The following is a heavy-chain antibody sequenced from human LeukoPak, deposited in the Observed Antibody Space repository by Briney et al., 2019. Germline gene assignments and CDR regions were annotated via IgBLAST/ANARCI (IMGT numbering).Heavy chain of an antibody. V-gene: IGHV3-23*01. Sequence: PGGSLRLSCAASGFTFSSYAMSWVRQAPAKGLEWVSAISGSGGSTYYADSVKGRFTTSRDNPKNTLYLQMNSLRAEDTAVYYCAKDRKQGSITIFGVVFDYWGQGTLVTVSS. CDR1: GFTFSSYA. CDR2: ISGSGGST. D-gene: IGHD3-3*01. J-gene: IGHJ4*02. CDR3: AKDRKQGSITIFGVVFDY.